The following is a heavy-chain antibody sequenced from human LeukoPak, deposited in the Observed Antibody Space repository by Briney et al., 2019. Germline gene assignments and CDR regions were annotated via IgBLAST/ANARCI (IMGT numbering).Heavy chain of an antibody. J-gene: IGHJ6*04. CDR2: IGYTGDT. D-gene: IGHD4-23*01. Sequence: SSQTLSLTCTVSGGSISSGAYYWSWVRQLPEKGLDWIGYIGYTGDTYYNPSLRSRTTISKDTSKTQFSLRLNSLTAADTAVYYCTRVSRIDYGGNPEGDVWGKGTTVIVSS. V-gene: IGHV4-31*03. CDR1: GGSISSGAYY. CDR3: TRVSRIDYGGNPEGDV.